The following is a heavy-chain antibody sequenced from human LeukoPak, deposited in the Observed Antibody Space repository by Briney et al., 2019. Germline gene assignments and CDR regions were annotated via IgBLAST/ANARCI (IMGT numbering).Heavy chain of an antibody. CDR1: GFTFSSYE. CDR2: ISSSGSTI. D-gene: IGHD6-13*01. J-gene: IGHJ4*02. V-gene: IGHV3-48*03. Sequence: GGSLRLSCAATGFTFSSYEMNWVRQAPGKGLEWVSYISSSGSTIYYADSVKGRFTISRDNAKNSLYLQMNSLRAEDTAVYYCARGIAAAGPDYWGQGTLVTVSS. CDR3: ARGIAAAGPDY.